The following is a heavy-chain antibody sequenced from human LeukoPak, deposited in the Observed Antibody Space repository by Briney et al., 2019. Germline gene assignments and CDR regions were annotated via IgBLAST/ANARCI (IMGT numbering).Heavy chain of an antibody. CDR3: ARDRGGDFWSSYYDY. CDR2: IYYSGSN. Sequence: SETLSLTCTVSGGSVSSGSDYWSWIRQSPGRGLEWIGYIYYSGSNSYNPSLKSRVTILLDTSKNQFSLRLNSVTAADTAIYYCARDRGGDFWSSYYDYWGQGTLVTVSS. J-gene: IGHJ4*02. D-gene: IGHD3-3*01. V-gene: IGHV4-61*01. CDR1: GGSVSSGSDY.